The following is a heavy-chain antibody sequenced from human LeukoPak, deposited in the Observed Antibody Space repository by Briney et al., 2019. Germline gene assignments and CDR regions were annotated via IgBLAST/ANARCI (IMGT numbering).Heavy chain of an antibody. CDR1: GYTFTTYG. CDR2: IITYNGNT. J-gene: IGHJ5*02. D-gene: IGHD3-16*01. V-gene: IGHV1-18*01. CDR3: ARDTKRSRARWENLGIDP. Sequence: ASVKVSCKASGYTFTTYGISWVRRAPGQGLEWMGYIITYNGNTNYAQKLQGRVTMTTDTSTSTAYMELRSLRSDDTAVYYCARDTKRSRARWENLGIDPWGQGTLVTVSS.